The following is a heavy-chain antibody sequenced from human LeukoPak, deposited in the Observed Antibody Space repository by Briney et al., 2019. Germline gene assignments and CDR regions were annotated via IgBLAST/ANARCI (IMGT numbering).Heavy chain of an antibody. CDR3: ARGDLGYCSSTSCYRFDY. D-gene: IGHD2-2*01. CDR1: GGTFSSYA. V-gene: IGHV1-69*05. J-gene: IGHJ4*02. CDR2: IIPIFGTA. Sequence: ASVKVSCKASGGTFSSYAISWVRQAPGQGLEWMGRIIPIFGTANYAQKFQGRVTITTDESTSTAYMELSSLRSEDTAVYYCARGDLGYCSSTSCYRFDYWGQGTLVTVSS.